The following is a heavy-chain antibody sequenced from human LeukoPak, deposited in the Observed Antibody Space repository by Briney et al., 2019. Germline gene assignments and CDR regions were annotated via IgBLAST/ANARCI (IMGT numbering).Heavy chain of an antibody. CDR1: GGSISSYY. CDR3: ARERRYSYGYYRWFDP. CDR2: INHSGST. V-gene: IGHV4-34*01. J-gene: IGHJ5*02. Sequence: PSETLSLTCTVSGGSISSYYWSWIRQPPGKGLEWIGEINHSGSTNYNPSLKSRVTISVDTSKNQFSLKLSSVTAADTAVYYCARERRYSYGYYRWFDPWGQGTLVTVSS. D-gene: IGHD5-18*01.